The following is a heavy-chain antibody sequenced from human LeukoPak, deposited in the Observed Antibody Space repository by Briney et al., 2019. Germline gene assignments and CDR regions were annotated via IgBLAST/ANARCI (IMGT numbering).Heavy chain of an antibody. Sequence: PGGSLRLSCAASEFTFSSYGMSWVRQAPGKGLEWVSAISGSSGNTYYADSVKGRFTISRDNSKNTLYLQMNSLRAEDTALYYCAKPAKTDYADYWGQGTLVTVSS. D-gene: IGHD1-14*01. CDR1: EFTFSSYG. CDR3: AKPAKTDYADY. J-gene: IGHJ4*02. CDR2: ISGSSGNT. V-gene: IGHV3-23*01.